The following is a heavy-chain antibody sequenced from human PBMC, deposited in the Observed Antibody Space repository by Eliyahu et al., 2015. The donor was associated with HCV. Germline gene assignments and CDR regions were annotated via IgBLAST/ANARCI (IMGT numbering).Heavy chain of an antibody. CDR1: GGSLSSGGYY. CDR3: ARGPAPPTEGSAFDI. J-gene: IGHJ3*02. Sequence: QVQLQESGPGLVKPSQTLSLSCTVSGGSLSSGGYYWSWIRQHPEKGPGFIGDIFHTGSTYYNPSLMSRITISVDTSKNQFSLKLTSLTAADTAVYFCARGPAPPTEGSAFDIWGQGTMVTVSS. V-gene: IGHV4-31*03. D-gene: IGHD1-14*01. CDR2: IFHTGST.